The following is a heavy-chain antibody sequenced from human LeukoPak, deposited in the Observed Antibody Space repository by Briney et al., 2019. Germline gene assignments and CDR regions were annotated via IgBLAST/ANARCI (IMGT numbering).Heavy chain of an antibody. Sequence: ASVKVSCKVSGYTLTAFSMHWVRQAPGKGLEWMGGFDSESGETIYAQKFQGRVTMTEDTSTDTAYMELSSLRSEDTALYYCTSLLADLQGYYFDYWGQGTLVTVSS. CDR2: FDSESGET. V-gene: IGHV1-24*01. J-gene: IGHJ4*02. CDR1: GYTLTAFS. CDR3: TSLLADLQGYYFDY. D-gene: IGHD6-19*01.